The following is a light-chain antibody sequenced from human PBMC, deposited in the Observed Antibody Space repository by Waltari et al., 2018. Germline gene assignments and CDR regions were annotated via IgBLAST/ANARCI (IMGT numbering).Light chain of an antibody. CDR3: QSYDTSLSVV. Sequence: QSVLTQPPSVSGAPGQRVTISCTGSGSNIGAGYDVPWYQELPRAPPKLRIYGGTRRPFGFPARFFGSTSGTSASLAITGLQAEDEADYYCQSYDTSLSVVFGGGTKLTVL. CDR2: GGT. V-gene: IGLV1-40*01. J-gene: IGLJ3*02. CDR1: GSNIGAGYD.